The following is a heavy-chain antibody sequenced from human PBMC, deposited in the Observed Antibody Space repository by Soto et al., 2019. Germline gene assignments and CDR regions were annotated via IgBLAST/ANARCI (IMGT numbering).Heavy chain of an antibody. V-gene: IGHV3-23*01. CDR2: ISGSGGST. Sequence: GGSLRLSCAASGFTFSSYAMSWVRQAPGKGLEWVSAISGSGGSTYYADSVKGRFTISRDNSKNTLYLQMNSLRAEDTAVYYCAKSSGSGDYYYGMDVWGQGTTVTVSS. CDR3: AKSSGSGDYYYGMDV. D-gene: IGHD6-19*01. J-gene: IGHJ6*02. CDR1: GFTFSSYA.